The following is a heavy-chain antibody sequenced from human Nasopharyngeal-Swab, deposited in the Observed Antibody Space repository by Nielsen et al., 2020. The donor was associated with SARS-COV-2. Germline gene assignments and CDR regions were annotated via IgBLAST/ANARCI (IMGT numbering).Heavy chain of an antibody. V-gene: IGHV3-7*01. Sequence: GESLKISCAASGFTFSSYWMSWVRQAPGKGLEWVANIKQDGSEKYYVDSVKGRFTISRDNAKNSLYLQMNSLRAEDTAVYYCARDLEAAAAGTGYYYDMDVWGQGTTVTVSS. CDR1: GFTFSSYW. J-gene: IGHJ6*02. CDR2: IKQDGSEK. CDR3: ARDLEAAAAGTGYYYDMDV. D-gene: IGHD6-13*01.